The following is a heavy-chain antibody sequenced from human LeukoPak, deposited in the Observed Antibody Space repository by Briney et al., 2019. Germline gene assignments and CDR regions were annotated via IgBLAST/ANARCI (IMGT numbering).Heavy chain of an antibody. CDR3: ARDLVVVVPAARITLFDY. CDR2: IKQDGSEK. Sequence: PGGSLRLSYAASGFTFSSYWMSWVRQAPGKGLEWVANIKQDGSEKYYVDSVKGRFTISRDNAKNSLYLQMNSLRAEDTAVYYCARDLVVVVPAARITLFDYWGQGTLVTVSS. J-gene: IGHJ4*02. V-gene: IGHV3-7*01. D-gene: IGHD2-2*01. CDR1: GFTFSSYW.